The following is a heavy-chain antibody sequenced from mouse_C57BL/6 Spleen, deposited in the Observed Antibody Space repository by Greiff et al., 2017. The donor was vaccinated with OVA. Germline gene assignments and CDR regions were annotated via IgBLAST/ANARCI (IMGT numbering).Heavy chain of an antibody. D-gene: IGHD1-1*01. CDR3: ARQDYYGSSPCWYFDV. Sequence: EVKLMESGGDLVKPGGSLKLSCAASGFTFSSYGMSWVRQTPDKRLEWVATISSGGSYTYYPDSVKGRFTISRDNAKNTLYLQMSSLKSEDTAMYYCARQDYYGSSPCWYFDVWGTGTTVTVSS. CDR1: GFTFSSYG. V-gene: IGHV5-6*01. CDR2: ISSGGSYT. J-gene: IGHJ1*03.